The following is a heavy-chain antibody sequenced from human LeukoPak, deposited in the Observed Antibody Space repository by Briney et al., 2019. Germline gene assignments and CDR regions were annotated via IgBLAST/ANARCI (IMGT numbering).Heavy chain of an antibody. Sequence: HPGGSLRLSCAASGFTFSSYWMRWVRQAPGKGLVWVSRINSDGSSTSYADSVKGRFTISRDNAKNTLYLQMNSLRAEDTAVYYCARGGSSGWDFDYWGQGTLITVSS. CDR2: INSDGSST. CDR1: GFTFSSYW. J-gene: IGHJ4*02. D-gene: IGHD6-19*01. CDR3: ARGGSSGWDFDY. V-gene: IGHV3-74*01.